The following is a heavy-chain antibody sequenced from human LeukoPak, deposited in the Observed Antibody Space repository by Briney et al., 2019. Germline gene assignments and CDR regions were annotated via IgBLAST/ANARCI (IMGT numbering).Heavy chain of an antibody. CDR1: GGSFSGYY. V-gene: IGHV4-34*01. CDR3: ARGLIYDY. Sequence: PSETLPLTCAVYGGSFSGYYWSWIRQPPGKGLEWIGEINHSGSTNYNPSLKSRVTISVDTSKNQFSLKLSSVTAADTAVYYCARGLIYDYWGQGTLVTVSS. D-gene: IGHD2-8*01. CDR2: INHSGST. J-gene: IGHJ4*02.